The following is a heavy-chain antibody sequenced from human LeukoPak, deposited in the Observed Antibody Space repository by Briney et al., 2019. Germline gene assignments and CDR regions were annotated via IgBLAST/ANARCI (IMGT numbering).Heavy chain of an antibody. V-gene: IGHV3-23*01. CDR2: INGSGGDT. Sequence: GGSLRLSCAASGFTFSSYGMSWVRQAPGKGLEWVSGINGSGGDTYYADSVKGRFTISRDNSRNTLYLQMNSLRAEDTAVYYCAKDHQVTYYHDSSAYRNWFDPWGQGTLVTVSS. CDR1: GFTFSSYG. D-gene: IGHD3-22*01. J-gene: IGHJ5*02. CDR3: AKDHQVTYYHDSSAYRNWFDP.